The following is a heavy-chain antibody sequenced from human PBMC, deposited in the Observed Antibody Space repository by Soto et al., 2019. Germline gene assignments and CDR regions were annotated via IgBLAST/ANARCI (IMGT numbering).Heavy chain of an antibody. J-gene: IGHJ4*02. D-gene: IGHD1-7*01. CDR1: RFTFSSYD. CDR3: VRRVSGNYDY. Sequence: EVQLAESGGGMVQPGGSLRLSCVAPRFTFSSYDMHWVRQAPGKGLEYVSSISSNGGTTYYGNSVKGRFTISRDNSKNTLYLQMGSLRAEDMAVYYCVRRVSGNYDYWGQGTLVTVSS. V-gene: IGHV3-64*01. CDR2: ISSNGGTT.